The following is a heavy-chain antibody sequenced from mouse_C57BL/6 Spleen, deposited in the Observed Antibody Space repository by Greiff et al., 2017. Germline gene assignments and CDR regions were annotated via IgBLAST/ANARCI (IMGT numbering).Heavy chain of an antibody. CDR3: THYDYHYYAMDY. CDR2: IDPENGDT. D-gene: IGHD2-4*01. V-gene: IGHV14-4*01. J-gene: IGHJ4*01. CDR1: GFNITDDY. Sequence: VQLQQSGAELVRPGASVKLSCTASGFNITDDYMHWVKQRPEQGLEWIGWIDPENGDTEYASKFQGKATITADTSSNTAYLQLSSLTSEDTAVYYCTHYDYHYYAMDYWGQGTSVTVSS.